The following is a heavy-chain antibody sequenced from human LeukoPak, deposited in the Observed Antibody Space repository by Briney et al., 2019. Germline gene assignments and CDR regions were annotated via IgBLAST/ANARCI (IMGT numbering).Heavy chain of an antibody. D-gene: IGHD1-26*01. CDR3: ARLVVGTNVFDF. CDR1: GYTFTRYT. J-gene: IGHJ4*02. CDR2: INGYNGDT. V-gene: IGHV1-18*01. Sequence: ASVKVSCKASGYTFTRYTITWVRQAPGQGLEWVGWINGYNGDTNYAQKLQGRVTLTTDTSTSTAYMELRSLRSDDTAVYYCARLVVGTNVFDFWGQGTLVTVSS.